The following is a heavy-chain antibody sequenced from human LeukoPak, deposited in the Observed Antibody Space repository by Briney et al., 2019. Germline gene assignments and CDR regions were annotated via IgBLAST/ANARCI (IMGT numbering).Heavy chain of an antibody. D-gene: IGHD3-22*01. CDR1: GFTFSSYS. CDR2: ISSSSSYI. CDR3: ARSMIVVSGPDY. J-gene: IGHJ4*02. V-gene: IGHV3-21*01. Sequence: PGGSLRLSCAASGFTFSSYSMNWVRQAPGKGLEWVSSISSSSSYIYYADSVKGRFTISRDNAKNSLYLQMNSLRAEDTAVYYCARSMIVVSGPDYWGQGTLVTVSS.